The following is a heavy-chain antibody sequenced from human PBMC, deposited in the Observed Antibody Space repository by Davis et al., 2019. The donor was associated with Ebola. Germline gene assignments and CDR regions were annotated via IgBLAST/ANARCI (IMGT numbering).Heavy chain of an antibody. CDR3: ARNPLARFMGGVSSGWSLVA. CDR2: ISYDGINK. D-gene: IGHD6-19*01. CDR1: GFTFSSYA. V-gene: IGHV3-30-3*01. J-gene: IGHJ4*02. Sequence: GGSLRLSCAASGFTFSSYAMSWVRQAPGKGPEWVALISYDGINKFYADSVKGRFTISRDNSKNTLYLQTDSLRAEDTAVYYCARNPLARFMGGVSSGWSLVAWGQGALVTVSS.